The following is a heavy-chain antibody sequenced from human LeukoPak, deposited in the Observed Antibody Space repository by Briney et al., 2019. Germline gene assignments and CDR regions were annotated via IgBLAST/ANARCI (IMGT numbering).Heavy chain of an antibody. V-gene: IGHV1-18*04. CDR3: ARALYCSDGTCHLDN. D-gene: IGHD2-15*01. CDR1: GYTFTSYG. J-gene: IGHJ4*02. Sequence: ASVKVSCKASGYTFTSYGISWVRQAPGQGLEWMGWISPYNGNIKYAQKFQGRVTMTTDTVTSTAYMELRSLTSDDTAVYYCARALYCSDGTCHLDNWGQGTLVTVSS. CDR2: ISPYNGNI.